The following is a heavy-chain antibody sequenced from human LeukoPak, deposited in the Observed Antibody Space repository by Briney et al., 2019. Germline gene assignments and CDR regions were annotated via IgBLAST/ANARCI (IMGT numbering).Heavy chain of an antibody. D-gene: IGHD5-24*01. J-gene: IGHJ3*02. CDR1: GGSISSGDYY. V-gene: IGHV4-61*08. CDR2: IYYSGST. CDR3: ARVAEIEMATILGAFDI. Sequence: TSQTLSLTCTVSGGSISSGDYYWSWIRQPPGKGLEWIGYIYYSGSTNYNPSLKSRVTISVDTSKNQFSLKLSSVTAADTAVYYCARVAEIEMATILGAFDIWGQGTMVTVSS.